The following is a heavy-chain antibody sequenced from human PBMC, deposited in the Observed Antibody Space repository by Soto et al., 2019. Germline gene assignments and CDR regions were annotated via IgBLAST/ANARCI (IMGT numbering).Heavy chain of an antibody. CDR3: ASFGGWSFDH. CDR2: VKQDGGEK. V-gene: IGHV3-7*01. CDR1: GFNFNQYW. Sequence: EAQLVESGGGLVQPGGSLRLSCSASGFNFNQYWMSWVRQAPGKGLEWVANVKQDGGEKNYVDSVRGRFTISRDNTKNALYLQMDSLRVEDTALYYCASFGGWSFDHWGQGPLFTVSS. D-gene: IGHD6-19*01. J-gene: IGHJ4*02.